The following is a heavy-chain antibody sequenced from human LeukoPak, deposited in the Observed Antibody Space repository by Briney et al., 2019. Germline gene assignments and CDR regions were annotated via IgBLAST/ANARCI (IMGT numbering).Heavy chain of an antibody. CDR1: GFTFSNYA. CDR3: AKLSGGGYSYGYTATFDY. D-gene: IGHD5-18*01. V-gene: IGHV3-23*01. CDR2: ISGSSGNT. J-gene: IGHJ4*02. Sequence: PGGTLRLSCAASGFTFSNYAMNWVRQAPGKGLEWVSAISGSSGNTYYADSVKGRFTISRDNSKNTLYLQMNSLRAEDTAVYYCAKLSGGGYSYGYTATFDYWGQGTLVTVSS.